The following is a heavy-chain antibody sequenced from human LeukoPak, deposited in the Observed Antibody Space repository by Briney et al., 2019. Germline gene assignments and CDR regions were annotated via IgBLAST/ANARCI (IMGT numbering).Heavy chain of an antibody. V-gene: IGHV3-33*01. Sequence: PGRSLRLPCAASGFTFSSYGMHWVRQAPGKGLEWVAVIWYDGSNKYYADSVKGRFTISRDNSKNTLYLQMNSLRAEDTAVYYCARGRSSKWFGELSTPPDYWGQGTLVTVSS. D-gene: IGHD3-10*01. CDR1: GFTFSSYG. J-gene: IGHJ4*02. CDR3: ARGRSSKWFGELSTPPDY. CDR2: IWYDGSNK.